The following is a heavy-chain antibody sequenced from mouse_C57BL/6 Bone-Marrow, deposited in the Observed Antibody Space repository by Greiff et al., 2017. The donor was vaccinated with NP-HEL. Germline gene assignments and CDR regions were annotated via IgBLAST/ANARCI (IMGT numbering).Heavy chain of an antibody. CDR1: GFTFSDYY. CDR3: ARPSRYDYAFAY. J-gene: IGHJ3*01. V-gene: IGHV5-12*01. Sequence: EVKVVESGGGLVQPGGSLKLSCAASGFTFSDYYMYWVRQTPEQRLEWVAYISNGGGSTYYPDTVKGRFTISRDNAKNTLYLQMSRLKSEDTAMYYCARPSRYDYAFAYWGQGTLVTVSA. D-gene: IGHD2-4*01. CDR2: ISNGGGST.